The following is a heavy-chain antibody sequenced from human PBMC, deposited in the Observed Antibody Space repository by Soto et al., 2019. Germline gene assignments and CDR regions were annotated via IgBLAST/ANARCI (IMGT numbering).Heavy chain of an antibody. Sequence: ASVKVSCKASGYDFTAYDINWVRQASGQGLEWIGWMNPINGATGSARRFQGRVSMTRNTATATAYLELTSLRSDDSAVYCCGRGPSPRAPAGGTPYYYAMDVWGQGTTVTVSS. CDR1: GYDFTAYD. CDR3: GRGPSPRAPAGGTPYYYAMDV. D-gene: IGHD2-2*01. V-gene: IGHV1-8*02. CDR2: MNPINGAT. J-gene: IGHJ6*02.